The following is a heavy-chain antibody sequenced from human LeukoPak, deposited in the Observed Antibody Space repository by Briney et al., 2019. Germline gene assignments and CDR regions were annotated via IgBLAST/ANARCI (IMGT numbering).Heavy chain of an antibody. J-gene: IGHJ4*02. CDR1: GGSFSGYY. D-gene: IGHD6-19*01. V-gene: IGHV4-34*01. Sequence: PSETLSLTCAVYGGSFSGYYWSWIRQPPGKGLEWIGEINHSGSTNYNPSLKSRVTISVDTSKNQFSLKLSSVTAADTAVYYCARTTWQWLRIDYWGQGTLVTVSS. CDR2: INHSGST. CDR3: ARTTWQWLRIDY.